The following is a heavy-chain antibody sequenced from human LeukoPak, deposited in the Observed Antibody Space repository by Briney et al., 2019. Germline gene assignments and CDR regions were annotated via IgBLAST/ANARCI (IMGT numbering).Heavy chain of an antibody. D-gene: IGHD3-9*01. CDR3: ARYGGSYDILTGYYYYYGMDV. V-gene: IGHV4-59*01. CDR1: GGSISSYY. Sequence: SETLSLTCTVSGGSISSYYWSWTRQPPGKGLEWIGYIYYSGSTNYNPSLKSRVTISVDTSKNQFSLKLSSVTAADTAVYYCARYGGSYDILTGYYYYYGMDVWGQGTTVTVSS. J-gene: IGHJ6*02. CDR2: IYYSGST.